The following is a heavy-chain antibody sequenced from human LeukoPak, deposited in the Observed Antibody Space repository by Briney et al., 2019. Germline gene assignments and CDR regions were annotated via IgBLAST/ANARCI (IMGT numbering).Heavy chain of an antibody. CDR1: GFTFSDYY. V-gene: IGHV3-11*04. CDR3: AREYYDSSGYRNFDY. J-gene: IGHJ4*02. D-gene: IGHD3-22*01. Sequence: PGGSLRLSCAASGFTFSDYYMSWIRQAPGKGLEWVSYISSGGSTIYYADSVKGRFTISRDNAKNSLYLQMNSLRAEDTAVYYCAREYYDSSGYRNFDYWGQGTLVTVSS. CDR2: ISSGGSTI.